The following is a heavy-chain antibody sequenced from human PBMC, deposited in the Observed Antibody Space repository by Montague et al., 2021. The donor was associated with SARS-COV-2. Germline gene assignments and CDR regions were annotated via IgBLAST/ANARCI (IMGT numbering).Heavy chain of an antibody. CDR3: ATRGRGVIPCDY. CDR1: GGSIGTTTYY. D-gene: IGHD3-10*01. J-gene: IGHJ4*02. Sequence: SETLSLTCTVSGGSIGTTTYYWGWIRQPPGKGLEWIGSIYDSGSTYYNSSLKSRVTISLDTSKKQFSLELRFVTAADTAIYYCATRGRGVIPCDYWGQGTTVTVSS. V-gene: IGHV4-39*01. CDR2: IYDSGST.